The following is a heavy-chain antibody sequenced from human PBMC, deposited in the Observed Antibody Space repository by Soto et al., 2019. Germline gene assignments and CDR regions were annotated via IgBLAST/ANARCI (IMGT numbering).Heavy chain of an antibody. J-gene: IGHJ4*02. Sequence: EVQLLESGGGLVQPGGSLRLSCAASGFTFSSYAMSWVRQAPGKGLEWVSAISGSGGSTYYADSVKGRFTISRDNSKNTLDLQMNSLRAEDTAVYYCAKADSSGYRPYYFDYWGQGTLVTVSS. CDR3: AKADSSGYRPYYFDY. CDR1: GFTFSSYA. V-gene: IGHV3-23*01. CDR2: ISGSGGST. D-gene: IGHD3-22*01.